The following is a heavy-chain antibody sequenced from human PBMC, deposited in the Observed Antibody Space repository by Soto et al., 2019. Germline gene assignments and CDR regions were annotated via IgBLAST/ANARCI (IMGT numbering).Heavy chain of an antibody. J-gene: IGHJ4*02. CDR2: INHSGNT. CDR3: AGGKTFCSGGACYAQLDY. V-gene: IGHV4-34*01. CDR1: GGTLSGYY. D-gene: IGHD2-15*01. Sequence: SGTLSLTCAVYGGTLSGYYWTGIRQPPGKRLEWIGEINHSGNTNFNPSLKSRVTLSVDTSKNQFSLRLTSVTAADTAVYYCAGGKTFCSGGACYAQLDYWVLGTLVTVSS.